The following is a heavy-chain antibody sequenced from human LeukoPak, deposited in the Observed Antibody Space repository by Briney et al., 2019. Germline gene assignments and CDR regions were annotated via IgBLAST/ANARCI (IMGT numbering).Heavy chain of an antibody. V-gene: IGHV7-4-1*02. CDR2: INTNTGNP. CDR1: GYTFTSYA. Sequence: GASVKVSCKASGYTFTSYAMNWVRQAPGQGLEWMGWINTNTGNPTYAQGPTGRFVFSLDTSVSTAYLQISSLKAEDTAVYYCARSYYDILTGYSYYYYYGMDVWGQGTTVTVSS. J-gene: IGHJ6*02. D-gene: IGHD3-9*01. CDR3: ARSYYDILTGYSYYYYYGMDV.